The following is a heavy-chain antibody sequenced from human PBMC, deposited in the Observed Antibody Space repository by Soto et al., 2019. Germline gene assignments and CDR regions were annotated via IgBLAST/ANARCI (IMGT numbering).Heavy chain of an antibody. Sequence: SETLSLTCTVSGGSISSSSYYWGWIRQPPGKGLEWIGSIYYSGSTYYNPSLKSRVTISVDTSKNQFSLKLSSVTAADTAVYYCARRGGDWGTAFDIWGQGTMVTVSS. D-gene: IGHD7-27*01. CDR3: ARRGGDWGTAFDI. V-gene: IGHV4-39*01. J-gene: IGHJ3*02. CDR1: GGSISSSSYY. CDR2: IYYSGST.